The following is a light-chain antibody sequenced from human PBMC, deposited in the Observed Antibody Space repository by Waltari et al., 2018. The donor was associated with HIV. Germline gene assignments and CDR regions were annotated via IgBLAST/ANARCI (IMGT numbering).Light chain of an antibody. CDR2: GSE. Sequence: QSVLTQPPSVSGAPGQRVTISCTGSSSNIGAGYDAHWYQQLPGAAPKLLIYGSEYRPSGVPDRFAGSRSGSAASLAITGLQAEDEADYYCSAYTSISPIAVFGGGTKLTVL. CDR1: SSNIGAGYD. J-gene: IGLJ3*02. V-gene: IGLV1-40*01. CDR3: SAYTSISPIAV.